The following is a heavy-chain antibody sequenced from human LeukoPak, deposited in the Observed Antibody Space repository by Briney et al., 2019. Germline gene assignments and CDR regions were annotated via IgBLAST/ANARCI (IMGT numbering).Heavy chain of an antibody. V-gene: IGHV3-48*03. CDR1: GFTFSSYE. J-gene: IGHJ4*02. D-gene: IGHD6-13*01. CDR3: AAVDAVGYSSSWYLDY. Sequence: GGSLRLSCAASGFTFSSYEMNWVRQAPGKGLEWVSYISSSGSTIYYADSVKGRFTISRDNAKNSLYLQMNSLRAEDTAVYYCAAVDAVGYSSSWYLDYWGQGTLVTVSS. CDR2: ISSSGSTI.